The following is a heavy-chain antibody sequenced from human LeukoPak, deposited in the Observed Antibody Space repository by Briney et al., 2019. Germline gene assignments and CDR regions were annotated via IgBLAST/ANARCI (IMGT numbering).Heavy chain of an antibody. CDR2: ISSSSSYI. J-gene: IGHJ3*02. D-gene: IGHD2-15*01. CDR3: ARGCSGGSCYSKAFDI. CDR1: GFTFSSYS. V-gene: IGHV3-21*01. Sequence: GGSLRLSCAASGFTFSSYSMNWVRQAPGKGLEWVSSISSSSSYIYYADSVKGRFTISRDNVKNSLYLQMNSLRAEDTAVYYCARGCSGGSCYSKAFDIWGQGTMVTVSS.